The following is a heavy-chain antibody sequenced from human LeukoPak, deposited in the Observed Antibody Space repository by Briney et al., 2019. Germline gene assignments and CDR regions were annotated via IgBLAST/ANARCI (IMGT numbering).Heavy chain of an antibody. CDR2: INPSGGST. Sequence: ASVKLSCKASGYTFTSYYMHWVRQAPGQGLEWMGIINPSGGSTSYAQKFQGRVTMTRDTSTSTVYMELSSLRSEDTAVYYCARDLIRDPRFDPWGQGTLVTVSS. D-gene: IGHD3-10*01. J-gene: IGHJ5*02. CDR3: ARDLIRDPRFDP. CDR1: GYTFTSYY. V-gene: IGHV1-46*01.